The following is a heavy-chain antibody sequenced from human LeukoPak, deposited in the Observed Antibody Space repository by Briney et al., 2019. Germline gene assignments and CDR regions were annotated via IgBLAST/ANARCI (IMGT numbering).Heavy chain of an antibody. Sequence: GGSLRLSCAASGFTFSNYWMHWVRQAPGKGPVWVSRINSDGNITTYADSVKGRFAISRDNSKNTLYLQMNSLRAEDTAVYYCARDLVYYYDSSGYSCPGYWGQGTLVTVSS. D-gene: IGHD3-22*01. CDR1: GFTFSNYW. CDR2: INSDGNIT. J-gene: IGHJ4*02. V-gene: IGHV3-74*01. CDR3: ARDLVYYYDSSGYSCPGY.